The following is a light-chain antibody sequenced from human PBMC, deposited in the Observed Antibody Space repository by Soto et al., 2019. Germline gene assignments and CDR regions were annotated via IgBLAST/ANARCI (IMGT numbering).Light chain of an antibody. CDR2: GAS. Sequence: EIVLTQSPGTLSLPPGERATLSCRASQSVSSSYLAWYQQKPGQAPRLLIYGASSRATGIPDRFSGSGSGTDFTLTISRLEPEDFAVYYCQLTELTFGGGTKVEIK. J-gene: IGKJ4*01. V-gene: IGKV3-20*01. CDR1: QSVSSSY. CDR3: QLTELT.